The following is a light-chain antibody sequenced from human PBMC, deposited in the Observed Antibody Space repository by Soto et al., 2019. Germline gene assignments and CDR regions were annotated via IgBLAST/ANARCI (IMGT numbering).Light chain of an antibody. CDR3: QQSHGIPYT. J-gene: IGKJ2*01. CDR2: AAS. V-gene: IGKV1-39*01. Sequence: DIQMTQSPSSLSASVGDRVTITCRASQTNSTYLNWYQQKPGKAPKLLIYAASTLLSGVPSRFSGSGSGTDFTLTINSLQPEDFATYYCQQSHGIPYTFGQGTKLEIK. CDR1: QTNSTY.